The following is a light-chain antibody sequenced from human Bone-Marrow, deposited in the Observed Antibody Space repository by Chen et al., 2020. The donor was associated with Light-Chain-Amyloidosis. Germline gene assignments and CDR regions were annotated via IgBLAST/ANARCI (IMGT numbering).Light chain of an antibody. CDR3: QSADSSGTYEVI. CDR1: DLPTKY. V-gene: IGLV3-25*03. J-gene: IGLJ2*01. Sequence: SYAPTQPPSVSVAPGQKARISCSGDDLPTKYAYWYQQKPGQAPVLVIHRDTERPSGISERFSGSSSGTTATLTISGGQAEDEADYHCQSADSSGTYEVIFGGGTKLTVL. CDR2: RDT.